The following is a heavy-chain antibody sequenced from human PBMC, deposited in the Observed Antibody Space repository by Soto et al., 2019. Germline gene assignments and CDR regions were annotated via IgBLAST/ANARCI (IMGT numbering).Heavy chain of an antibody. D-gene: IGHD2-8*01. J-gene: IGHJ4*02. V-gene: IGHV4-34*01. CDR1: GGSFSGYY. CDR3: VIRYCTNGVCPTTGPFDY. Sequence: SETLSLTCAVYGGSFSGYYWSWIRQPPGKGLEWIGEINHSGSTNYNPSLKSRVTISVDTSKNQFSLKLSSVTAADTAVYYCVIRYCTNGVCPTTGPFDYWGQGTQVTVSS. CDR2: INHSGST.